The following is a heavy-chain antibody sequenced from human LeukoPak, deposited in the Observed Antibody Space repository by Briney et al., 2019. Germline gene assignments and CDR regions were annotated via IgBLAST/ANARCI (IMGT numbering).Heavy chain of an antibody. Sequence: GGSLRLSCAASGFTFDDYAMHWVRQAPGKGLEWVSGISWNSGSIGYADSVKGRFTISRDNAKNSLYLQMNSLRAEDTALYYCAKDSGGGTMVRGAVTIRSQYYYYYGMDVWSQGTTVTVSS. CDR2: ISWNSGSI. CDR1: GFTFDDYA. D-gene: IGHD3-10*01. J-gene: IGHJ6*02. V-gene: IGHV3-9*01. CDR3: AKDSGGGTMVRGAVTIRSQYYYYYGMDV.